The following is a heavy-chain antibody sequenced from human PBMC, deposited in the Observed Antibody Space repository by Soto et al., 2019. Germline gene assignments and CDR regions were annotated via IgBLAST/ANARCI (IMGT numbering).Heavy chain of an antibody. V-gene: IGHV3-13*01. CDR2: IGTAGDT. CDR3: AREAIYSYDLWGRSYSYYGMDV. Sequence: GGSLRLSCAASGFTFSSYDMHWVRQATGKGLEWVSAIGTAGDTYYPGSVKGRFTISRENAKNSLYLQMNSLRAGDTAVYYCAREAIYSYDLWGRSYSYYGMDVWGQGTTVTVSS. CDR1: GFTFSSYD. D-gene: IGHD5-18*01. J-gene: IGHJ6*02.